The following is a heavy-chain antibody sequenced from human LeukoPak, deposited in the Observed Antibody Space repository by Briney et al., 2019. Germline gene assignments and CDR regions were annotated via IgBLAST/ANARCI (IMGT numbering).Heavy chain of an antibody. CDR2: ISGSGGST. CDR3: ARDPIGYSYIDY. CDR1: GFTFSSYV. V-gene: IGHV3-23*01. J-gene: IGHJ4*02. Sequence: PGGSLRLSCVASGFTFSSYVMSWVRQAPGKGLEWVSGISGSGGSTYYADSVKGRFTISRDNAKNTLYLQMNSLRAEDTALYYCARDPIGYSYIDYWGQGTLVTVSS. D-gene: IGHD5-18*01.